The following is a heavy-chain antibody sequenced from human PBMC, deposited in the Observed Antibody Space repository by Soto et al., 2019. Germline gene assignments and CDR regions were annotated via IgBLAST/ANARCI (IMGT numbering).Heavy chain of an antibody. CDR1: GYTFTSYD. V-gene: IGHV1-8*01. CDR2: MNPNSGNT. J-gene: IGHJ4*02. CDR3: ARDHQTYYYDSSGYYPSN. Sequence: XSVKVSYKASGYTFTSYDINLVRHSTGQGLEWMGWMNPNSGNTGYAQKFQGRVTMTRNTSISTAYMELSSLRSEDTAVYYCARDHQTYYYDSSGYYPSNWGQGTLVTVSS. D-gene: IGHD3-22*01.